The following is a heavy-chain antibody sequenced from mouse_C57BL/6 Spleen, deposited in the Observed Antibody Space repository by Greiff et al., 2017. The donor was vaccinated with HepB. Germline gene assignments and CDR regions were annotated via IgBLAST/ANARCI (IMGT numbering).Heavy chain of an antibody. V-gene: IGHV1-55*01. Sequence: VQLQQPGAELVKPGASVKMSCKASGYTFTSYWITWVKQRPGQGLEWIGDIYPGSGSTNYNEKFKSKSTLTVDTSSSTAYMQLSSLTSEDSAVYYCARSRRWYVDVWGTGTTVTVSS. CDR2: IYPGSGST. CDR3: ARSRRWYVDV. J-gene: IGHJ1*03. CDR1: GYTFTSYW.